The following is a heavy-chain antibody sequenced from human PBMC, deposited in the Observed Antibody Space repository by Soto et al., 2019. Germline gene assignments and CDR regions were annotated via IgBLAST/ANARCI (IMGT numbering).Heavy chain of an antibody. CDR2: IYHSGTT. CDR3: ARDEDHGSGISGGMDV. J-gene: IGHJ6*02. D-gene: IGHD3-10*01. Sequence: QVQLQESGPGLVKPSETLSLSCNGSGGSISRDDFFWSWVRQHPARGLEWIGYIYHSGTTYYNPYLQSRITISVDTSKNPFSLKLRSVTAADTAVYFCARDEDHGSGISGGMDVWGQGTAVTVS. V-gene: IGHV4-31*03. CDR1: GGSISRDDFF.